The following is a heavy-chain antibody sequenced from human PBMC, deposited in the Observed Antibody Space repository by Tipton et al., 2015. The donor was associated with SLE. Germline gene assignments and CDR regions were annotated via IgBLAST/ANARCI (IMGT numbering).Heavy chain of an antibody. V-gene: IGHV3-23*01. CDR1: GFTFSSYA. CDR3: AKDPHIPRFRELLRPNWFDP. J-gene: IGHJ5*02. Sequence: GSLRLSCAASGFTFSSYAMSWVRQAPGKGLEWVSAISGSGGSTYYADSVKGRFTISRDNSKNTLYLQMNSLRAEDTAVYYCAKDPHIPRFRELLRPNWFDPWGQGTLVTVSS. D-gene: IGHD3-10*01. CDR2: ISGSGGST.